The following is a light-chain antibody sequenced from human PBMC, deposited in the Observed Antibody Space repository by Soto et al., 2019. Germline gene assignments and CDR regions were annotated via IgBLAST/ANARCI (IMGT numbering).Light chain of an antibody. CDR2: GAS. V-gene: IGKV3-15*01. CDR1: QSVSSN. CDR3: QQYNYWPPKYT. Sequence: EIVMTQSPATLSVSPGERATLSCRASQSVSSNLAWYQQKPDQAPRLLIYGASTRATGIPGRFSGSGSGTEFTLTISSLQSEDFAIYYCQQYNYWPPKYTFGQGTKLEIK. J-gene: IGKJ2*01.